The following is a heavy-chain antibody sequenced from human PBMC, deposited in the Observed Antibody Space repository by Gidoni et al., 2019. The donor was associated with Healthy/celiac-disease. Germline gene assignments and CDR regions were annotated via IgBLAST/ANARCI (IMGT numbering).Heavy chain of an antibody. CDR3: ARTGGILTGYPYYFDY. Sequence: QVQLQESGPGLVQPSETLSLTCTVSGGSISSYYWSWIRQPPGKGLEWIGYIYYSGSTNYNTALKSRVTISVDTSKNQFSLKLSSVTAADTAVYYCARTGGILTGYPYYFDYWGQGTLVTVSS. V-gene: IGHV4-59*01. J-gene: IGHJ4*02. CDR2: IYYSGST. CDR1: GGSISSYY. D-gene: IGHD3-9*01.